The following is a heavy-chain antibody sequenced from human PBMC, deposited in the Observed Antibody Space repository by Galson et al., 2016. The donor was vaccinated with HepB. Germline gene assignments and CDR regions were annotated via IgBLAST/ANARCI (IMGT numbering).Heavy chain of an antibody. D-gene: IGHD1-26*01. CDR3: ARGGGGEHLHLDP. V-gene: IGHV1-69*13. CDR2: LIPIFGSA. Sequence: SVKVSCKASGDTFSSYAISWVRQAPGQGLEWMGGLIPIFGSANYAQRFQDRVTITADESTNTAYMELSILRSEDTAVYYCARGGGGEHLHLDPWGQGTLVTVSS. CDR1: GDTFSSYA. J-gene: IGHJ5*02.